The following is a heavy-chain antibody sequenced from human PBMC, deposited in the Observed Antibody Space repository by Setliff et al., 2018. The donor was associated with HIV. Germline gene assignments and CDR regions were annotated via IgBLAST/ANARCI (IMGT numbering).Heavy chain of an antibody. CDR3: ARGVPLLPPRN. D-gene: IGHD1-26*01. CDR1: GGSFSGYY. CDR2: INHSGNT. Sequence: SETLSLTCAVYGGSFSGYYWTWIRQSPRKGLEWIADINHSGNTNYNPSLKSRVTISVDTSKNQFSLKMRSVTAADTAIYFCARGVPLLPPRNWGQGALVTVSS. J-gene: IGHJ4*02. V-gene: IGHV4-34*01.